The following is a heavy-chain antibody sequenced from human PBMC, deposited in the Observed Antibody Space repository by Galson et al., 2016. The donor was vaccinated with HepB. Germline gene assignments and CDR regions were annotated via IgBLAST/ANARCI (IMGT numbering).Heavy chain of an antibody. CDR1: GFTFSSYA. D-gene: IGHD1-26*01. V-gene: IGHV3-23*01. CDR3: TKRGVRTPDY. CDR2: IHLGGNDI. Sequence: SLRLSCAASGFTFSSYAMSWVRQAPGKGLEWVSAIHLGGNDIYYADSVKGRFTISRDDYNSMLYLRMNSLRAEDTAVYYCTKRGVRTPDYWGQGTLVTVSS. J-gene: IGHJ4*02.